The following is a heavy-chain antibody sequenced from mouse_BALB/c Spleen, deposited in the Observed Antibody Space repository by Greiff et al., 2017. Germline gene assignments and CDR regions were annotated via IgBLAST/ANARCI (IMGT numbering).Heavy chain of an antibody. D-gene: IGHD1-1*01. CDR3: ARGLLGGTYYAMDY. CDR1: GYTFTNYW. Sequence: QVQLQQSGAELVRPGTSVKISCKASGYTFTNYWLGWVKQRPGHGLEWIGDIYPGGGYTNYNEKFKGKATLTADTSSSTAYMQLSSLTSEDSAVYFCARGLLGGTYYAMDYWGQGTSVTVSS. V-gene: IGHV1-63*02. CDR2: IYPGGGYT. J-gene: IGHJ4*01.